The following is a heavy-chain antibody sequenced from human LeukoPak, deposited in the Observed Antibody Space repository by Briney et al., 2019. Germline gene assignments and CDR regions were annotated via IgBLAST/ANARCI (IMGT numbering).Heavy chain of an antibody. CDR1: GGSISSYY. V-gene: IGHV4-59*12. CDR2: IYYSGST. CDR3: ARSKDGSGFAAY. D-gene: IGHD3-22*01. J-gene: IGHJ4*02. Sequence: SETLSLTCTVSGGSISSYYWSWIRQPPGKGLEWIGYIYYSGSTNYNPSLKSRVTISVDTSKNQFSLKLSSVIAADTAMYYCARSKDGSGFAAYWGQGTQVTVSP.